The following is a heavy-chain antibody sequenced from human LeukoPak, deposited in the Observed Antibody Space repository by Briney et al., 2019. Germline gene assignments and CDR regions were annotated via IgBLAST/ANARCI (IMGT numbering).Heavy chain of an antibody. J-gene: IGHJ4*02. CDR1: GFTFSSYA. CDR3: ARWNYYDSSGNDY. Sequence: GGSLRLSCAASGFTFSSYAMHWVRQAPGEGLEWVAVISYDGSNKYYADSVKGRFTISRDNSKNTLYLQMNSLRAEDTAVYYCARWNYYDSSGNDYWGQGTLVTVSS. D-gene: IGHD3-22*01. V-gene: IGHV3-30*04. CDR2: ISYDGSNK.